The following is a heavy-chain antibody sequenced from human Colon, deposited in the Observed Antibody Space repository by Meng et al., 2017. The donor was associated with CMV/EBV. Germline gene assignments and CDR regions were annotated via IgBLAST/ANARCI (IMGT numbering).Heavy chain of an antibody. Sequence: VQLQESGPGLGKPSETLSPTCTVGGGSSSPYCWSWIRQSAAKGLEWIGRIYTSGSTNYNPSLESRVTMSVDTSKNQFSLRVTSVTAADTAVYYCARASAWREDYFDYWGQGTLVTVSS. CDR2: IYTSGST. V-gene: IGHV4-4*07. D-gene: IGHD1-26*01. J-gene: IGHJ4*02. CDR3: ARASAWREDYFDY. CDR1: GGSSSPYC.